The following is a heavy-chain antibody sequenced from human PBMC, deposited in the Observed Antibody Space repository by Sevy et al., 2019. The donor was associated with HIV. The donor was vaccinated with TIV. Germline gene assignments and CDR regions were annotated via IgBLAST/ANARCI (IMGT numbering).Heavy chain of an antibody. Sequence: ASVKVSCKVSGYTLTQLSMNWVRQAPGKGLEWMGSFDPEDGETIYAQKFQGRVTMTEDRSTDTAYMDLSSLRSEDTAGYYCATTKDYYESSGYPFDYWGQGTLVTVSS. CDR3: ATTKDYYESSGYPFDY. J-gene: IGHJ4*02. V-gene: IGHV1-24*01. CDR1: GYTLTQLS. D-gene: IGHD3-22*01. CDR2: FDPEDGET.